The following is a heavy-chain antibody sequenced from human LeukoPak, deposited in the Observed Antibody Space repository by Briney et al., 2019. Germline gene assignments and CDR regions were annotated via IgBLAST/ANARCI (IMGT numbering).Heavy chain of an antibody. D-gene: IGHD3-22*01. CDR3: AIMHPYYDGRGYWVQ. CDR2: IWYDGSNK. V-gene: IGHV3-33*01. CDR1: GFTFSSYG. Sequence: GGSLRLSCAASGFTFSSYGMHWVRQAPGKGLEWVAVIWYDGSNKYYADSVKGRFTISRDNSKNTLYLQMNSLRAEDTALYYCAIMHPYYDGRGYWVQWGQGTLVNVSS. J-gene: IGHJ4*02.